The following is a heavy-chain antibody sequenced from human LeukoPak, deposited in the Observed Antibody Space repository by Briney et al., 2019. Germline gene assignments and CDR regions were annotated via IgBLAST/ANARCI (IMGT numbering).Heavy chain of an antibody. J-gene: IGHJ4*02. D-gene: IGHD5/OR15-5a*01. CDR3: ARGVSSDY. V-gene: IGHV4-59*01. CDR2: IYYSGST. Sequence: PGGSLRLSCAASGSTFSSYAMSWVRQAPGKGLEWIGYIYYSGSTNYNPSLKSRVTISVDTSKNQFSLKLSSVTAADTAVYYCARGVSSDYWGQGTLVTVPS. CDR1: GSTFSSYA.